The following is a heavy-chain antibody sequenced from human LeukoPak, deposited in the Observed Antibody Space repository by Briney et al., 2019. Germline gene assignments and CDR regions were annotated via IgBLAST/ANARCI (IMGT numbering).Heavy chain of an antibody. J-gene: IGHJ3*02. V-gene: IGHV4-4*02. D-gene: IGHD2/OR15-2a*01. CDR3: ARLSPDGFDI. CDR1: GRSITSSKW. Sequence: SETLSLTCAVAGRSITSSKWWTWVRQPPGKGREWIGESYRSGSTNYIPSLKSRVTISVDKSKKQFSLKLSSVTAADTAVYYCARLSPDGFDIWGQGTMVTVFS. CDR2: SYRSGST.